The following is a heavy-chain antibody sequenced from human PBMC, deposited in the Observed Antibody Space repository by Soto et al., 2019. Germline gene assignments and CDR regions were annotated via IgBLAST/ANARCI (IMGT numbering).Heavy chain of an antibody. J-gene: IGHJ4*02. CDR2: TYYRSKWYN. V-gene: IGHV6-1*01. Sequence: PSQTLSLTCAISGDSVSSNSAAWNWIRQSPSRGLEWLGRTYYRSKWYNDYAVSVKSRITINPDTSKNQFSLQLNSVTPEDTDVYYCARDYGGLGAQSIAAAAPFDYWGQGARVTVAS. CDR1: GDSVSSNSAA. CDR3: ARDYGGLGAQSIAAAAPFDY. D-gene: IGHD6-13*01.